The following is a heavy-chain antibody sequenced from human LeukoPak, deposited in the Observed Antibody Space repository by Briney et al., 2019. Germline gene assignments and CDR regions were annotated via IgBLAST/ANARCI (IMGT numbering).Heavy chain of an antibody. Sequence: SETLSLTCAVYGGSFSGYYWSWIRQPPGKGLEWIGEINHSGSTNYNPSLKSRVTISLDTSKNQFSLKVGSMTAADTAVYYCARAWSRRDYYYYMDVWGKGTTVTVSS. CDR1: GGSFSGYY. CDR2: INHSGST. V-gene: IGHV4-34*01. D-gene: IGHD3-3*01. CDR3: ARAWSRRDYYYYMDV. J-gene: IGHJ6*03.